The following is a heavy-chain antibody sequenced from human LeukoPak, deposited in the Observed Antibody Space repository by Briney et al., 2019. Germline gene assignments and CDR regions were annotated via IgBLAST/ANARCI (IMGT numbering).Heavy chain of an antibody. V-gene: IGHV4-61*02. J-gene: IGHJ5*02. Sequence: SQTLSLTCTVSGDSVGSGRYYWSWIRQPAGKGLEWIGRIFASGITDYNPSLKSRVTMSLDTSKNQFSLKLTSVTAADTAVYYCARGYSFDYYSSNWFDPWGQGTLVTVSS. CDR3: ARGYSFDYYSSNWFDP. CDR2: IFASGIT. D-gene: IGHD5-18*01. CDR1: GDSVGSGRYY.